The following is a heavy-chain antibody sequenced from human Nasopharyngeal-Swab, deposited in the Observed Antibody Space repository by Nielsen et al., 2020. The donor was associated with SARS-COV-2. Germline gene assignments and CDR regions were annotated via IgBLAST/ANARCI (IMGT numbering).Heavy chain of an antibody. J-gene: IGHJ6*02. CDR2: IKQDGSEK. Sequence: GESLKISYAASGFTFSSYWMSWVRQAPGKGLEWVANIKQDGSEKYYVDSVKGRFTISRDNAKNSLYLQMNSLRAEDTAVYYCARDIYGDNYYYYYGMDVWGQGTTVTVSS. V-gene: IGHV3-7*01. D-gene: IGHD4/OR15-4a*01. CDR3: ARDIYGDNYYYYYGMDV. CDR1: GFTFSSYW.